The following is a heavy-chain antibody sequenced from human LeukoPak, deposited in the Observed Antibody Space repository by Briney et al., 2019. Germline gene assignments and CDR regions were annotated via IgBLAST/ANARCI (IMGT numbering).Heavy chain of an antibody. CDR2: ISYDGSDE. CDR3: ARNIGGRGY. CDR1: GFTFDTYA. J-gene: IGHJ4*02. Sequence: PGGSLRLSCAASGFTFDTYAMHWVRQAPGKGLEWVAVISYDGSDEYYPDSVKGRFTISRDNTKHRLYLQMDSLRTEDTAVYYCARNIGGRGYWGQGTLVTVSS. D-gene: IGHD4-23*01. V-gene: IGHV3-30*04.